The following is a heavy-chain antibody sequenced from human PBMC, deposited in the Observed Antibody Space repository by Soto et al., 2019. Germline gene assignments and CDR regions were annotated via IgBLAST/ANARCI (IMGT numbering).Heavy chain of an antibody. CDR2: ISSSGSTI. V-gene: IGHV3-23*01. CDR1: GFSFNTYA. J-gene: IGHJ4*02. CDR3: ARDRSVAPKGSMVINY. D-gene: IGHD3-22*01. Sequence: EVQLLESGGGLVQPGGSLRLSCAASGFSFNTYAMSWVRQAPGKGLEWVSAISSSGSTIYYADSVKGRFTISRDNAKNSLYMQMNSLRAEDTAVYYCARDRSVAPKGSMVINYWGQGTLVTVSS.